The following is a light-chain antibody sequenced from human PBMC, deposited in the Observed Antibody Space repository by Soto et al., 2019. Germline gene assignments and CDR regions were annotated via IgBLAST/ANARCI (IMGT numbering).Light chain of an antibody. CDR2: EVV. J-gene: IGLJ1*01. CDR3: KSHAGSNTYV. CDR1: KSDIGVYDF. V-gene: IGLV2-8*01. Sequence: QSVLTQPPSASGSPGQSVTISCTGTKSDIGVYDFVSWYQHHPGKAPRLIIYEVVQRPSGVPDRFSGSKSGNTASLPVSGLQAADEADYFCKSHAGSNTYVFRSGTTVTVL.